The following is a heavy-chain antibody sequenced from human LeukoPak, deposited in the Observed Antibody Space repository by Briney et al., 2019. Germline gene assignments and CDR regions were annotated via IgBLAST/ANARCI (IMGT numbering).Heavy chain of an antibody. Sequence: GGSLRLSCAASGFTFSSYAMSWVRQAPGKGLEWVSAISGSGGSTYYADSVKGRFTISRDNSKNTLYLQMNSLRAEDTAVYYCAIERESSGWYEGGFDYWGQGTLVTVSS. D-gene: IGHD6-19*01. J-gene: IGHJ4*02. CDR2: ISGSGGST. CDR1: GFTFSSYA. CDR3: AIERESSGWYEGGFDY. V-gene: IGHV3-23*01.